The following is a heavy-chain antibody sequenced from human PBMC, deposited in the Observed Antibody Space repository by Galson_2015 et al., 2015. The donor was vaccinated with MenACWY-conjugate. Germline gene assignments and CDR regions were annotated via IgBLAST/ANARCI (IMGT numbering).Heavy chain of an antibody. CDR3: ARTGGSPPRGFDY. D-gene: IGHD1-26*01. CDR2: INSDGGST. V-gene: IGHV3-74*01. CDR1: GFTFTTYW. Sequence: SLRIACAASGFTFTTYWMHWVRQAPGKGLVWIARINSDGGSTSYADTAKGRFTISRDNDKNTLYLQMNSLRAEDTAVYYCARTGGSPPRGFDYWGQGTLVTVSS. J-gene: IGHJ4*02.